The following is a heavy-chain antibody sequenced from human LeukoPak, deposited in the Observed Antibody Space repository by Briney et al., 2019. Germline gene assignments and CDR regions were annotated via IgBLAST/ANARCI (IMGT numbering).Heavy chain of an antibody. CDR1: GGSISSYY. Sequence: PSETLSLTCTVSGGSISSYYWSWIRQPPGKGLEWIGYIYYSGSTNYNPSLKSRVTISVDTSKNQFSLKLSSATAADTAVYYCARQITIFSNAFDIWGQGTMVTVSS. CDR2: IYYSGST. D-gene: IGHD3-9*01. CDR3: ARQITIFSNAFDI. J-gene: IGHJ3*02. V-gene: IGHV4-59*08.